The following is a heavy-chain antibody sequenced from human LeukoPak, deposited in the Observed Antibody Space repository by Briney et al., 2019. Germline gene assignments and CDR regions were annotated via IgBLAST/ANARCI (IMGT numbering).Heavy chain of an antibody. CDR3: AREYYYDSSGFYSHDAFDI. CDR1: GGSISSYY. J-gene: IGHJ3*02. V-gene: IGHV4-59*06. D-gene: IGHD3-22*01. Sequence: SETLSLTCTVSGGSISSYYWSWIRQHPGKGLEWIGYIYNSGSTYYNPSLKSRLSISVDTSKNQFSLKLSSVTAADTAVYYCAREYYYDSSGFYSHDAFDIWGQGTMVTVSS. CDR2: IYNSGST.